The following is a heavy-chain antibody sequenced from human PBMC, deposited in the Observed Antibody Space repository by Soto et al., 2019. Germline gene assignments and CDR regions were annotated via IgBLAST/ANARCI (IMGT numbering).Heavy chain of an antibody. CDR2: IVPIFGTT. CDR3: AANSRGGGSQGDV. D-gene: IGHD5-12*01. J-gene: IGHJ6*02. V-gene: IGHV1-69*01. Sequence: QVRLVQSGAEVNKPGSSVKVSCKASGDTFSSYSISWVRQAPGQGREWMGGIVPIFGTTVYAPRVQGRLKITADGPTSTSYMEWSGLTFEDTAVYYCAANSRGGGSQGDVWGQGTTVTVSS. CDR1: GDTFSSYS.